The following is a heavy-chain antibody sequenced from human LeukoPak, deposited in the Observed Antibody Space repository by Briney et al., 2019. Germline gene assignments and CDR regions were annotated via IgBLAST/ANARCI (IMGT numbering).Heavy chain of an antibody. Sequence: GESLKISCMGSGYSFTSYWIGWVRQMPGKGLEWMGIIYPGDSDTRYSPSFQGQVTISADKSISTAYLQWSSLKASDTAMYYCARRVGYSSSSADFDYWGQGTLVTVSS. CDR3: ARRVGYSSSSADFDY. V-gene: IGHV5-51*01. CDR2: IYPGDSDT. CDR1: GYSFTSYW. J-gene: IGHJ4*02. D-gene: IGHD6-6*01.